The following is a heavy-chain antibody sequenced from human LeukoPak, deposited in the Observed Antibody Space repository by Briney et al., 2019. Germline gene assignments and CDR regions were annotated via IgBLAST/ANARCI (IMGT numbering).Heavy chain of an antibody. D-gene: IGHD3-9*01. J-gene: IGHJ4*02. V-gene: IGHV3-7*01. CDR1: GFTFTTIW. Sequence: GESLRLSCAASGFTFTTIWMSWVRQPPGKGLEWVANIKQDGTEKYYVDSVKGRFTISRDNAKNSLYLQMNSLRSEDTAVYYCARRWFFDYWGQGTLVTVSS. CDR2: IKQDGTEK. CDR3: ARRWFFDY.